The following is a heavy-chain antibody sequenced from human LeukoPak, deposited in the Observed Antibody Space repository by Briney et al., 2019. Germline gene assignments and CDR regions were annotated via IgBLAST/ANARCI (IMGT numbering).Heavy chain of an antibody. Sequence: PSETLSLTCTVSGGSISSYYRSWIRQPAGKGLEWIGRIYTSGSTNYNPSLKSRVTISVDTSKNQFSLKLSSVTAADTAVYYCARGGSGYDSFYYYGMDVWGQGTTVTVSS. CDR2: IYTSGST. CDR1: GGSISSYY. CDR3: ARGGSGYDSFYYYGMDV. V-gene: IGHV4-4*07. D-gene: IGHD5-12*01. J-gene: IGHJ6*02.